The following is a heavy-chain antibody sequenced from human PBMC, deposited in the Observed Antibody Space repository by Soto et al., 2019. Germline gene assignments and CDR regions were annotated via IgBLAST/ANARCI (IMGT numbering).Heavy chain of an antibody. CDR2: IYYSGST. D-gene: IGHD1-26*01. V-gene: IGHV4-31*03. CDR3: AREGCIVGATAADY. J-gene: IGHJ4*02. CDR1: GGSISSGGYY. Sequence: QVQLQESGPGLVKPSQTLSLTCTVSGGSISSGGYYWSWIRQHPGKGLEGFGYIYYSGSTYYNPALKNRVIISVDTSKNQFSLKLSSVTAADTAVYYCAREGCIVGATAADYWGQGTLVTVSS.